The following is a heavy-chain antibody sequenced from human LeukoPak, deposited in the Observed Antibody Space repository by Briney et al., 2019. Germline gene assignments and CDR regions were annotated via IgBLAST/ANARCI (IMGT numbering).Heavy chain of an antibody. D-gene: IGHD3-10*01. CDR1: GFTFSSYG. J-gene: IGHJ4*02. V-gene: IGHV3-30*18. Sequence: PGRSLRLSCAASGFTFSSYGMHWVRQAPDKGLEWVAVISYDGSNKYYADSVKGRFTISRDNSKNTLYLQMNSLRGEDTAVYYCAKDRGWGYYGSGSYWVRYYFDYWGQGTLVTVSS. CDR3: AKDRGWGYYGSGSYWVRYYFDY. CDR2: ISYDGSNK.